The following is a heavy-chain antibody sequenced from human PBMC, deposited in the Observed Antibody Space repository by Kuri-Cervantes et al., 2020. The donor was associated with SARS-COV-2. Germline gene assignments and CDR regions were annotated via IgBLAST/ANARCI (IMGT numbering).Heavy chain of an antibody. Sequence: SVKVSCKASGGTFSSYTISWVRQAPRQGLEWMGRIIPILGIANYAQKFQGRVTITADKSTSTAYMELSSLRSEDTAVYYCARHPLSYCGGDCSSPSWYFDLWGRGTLVTVSS. CDR2: IIPILGIA. CDR3: ARHPLSYCGGDCSSPSWYFDL. V-gene: IGHV1-69*02. CDR1: GGTFSSYT. J-gene: IGHJ2*01. D-gene: IGHD2-21*02.